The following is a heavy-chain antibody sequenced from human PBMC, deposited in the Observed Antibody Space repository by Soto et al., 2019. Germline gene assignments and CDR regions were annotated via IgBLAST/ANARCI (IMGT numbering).Heavy chain of an antibody. CDR2: IYLVDSDT. CDR3: ARGVGGKLVYFDY. J-gene: IGHJ4*01. D-gene: IGHD2-15*01. V-gene: IGHV5-51*01. Sequence: ESLTICCTGSGYSFANYWIALVRQMPGEGLERMAIIYLVDSDTRYSPSFEGQVTISADKSISTAYLQWSSLKASDTAIYYCARGVGGKLVYFDYWGHGTLVTVSS. CDR1: GYSFANYW.